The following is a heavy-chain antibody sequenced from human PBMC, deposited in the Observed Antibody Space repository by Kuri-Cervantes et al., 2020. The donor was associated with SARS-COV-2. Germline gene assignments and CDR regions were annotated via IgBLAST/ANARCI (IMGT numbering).Heavy chain of an antibody. J-gene: IGHJ5*02. CDR3: ARDEGNRIGYSYGCWFDP. D-gene: IGHD5-18*01. CDR2: INPNSGGT. Sequence: ASVKVSCKASGYTFTGYYMHWVRQAPGQGLEWMGWINPNSGGTNYAQKFQGRVTMTRDTSISTAYMELSRLRSDDTAVYYCARDEGNRIGYSYGCWFDPWGQGTLVTVSS. V-gene: IGHV1-2*02. CDR1: GYTFTGYY.